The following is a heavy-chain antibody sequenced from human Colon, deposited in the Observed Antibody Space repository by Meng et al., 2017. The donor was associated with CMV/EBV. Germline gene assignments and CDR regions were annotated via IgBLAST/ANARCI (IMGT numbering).Heavy chain of an antibody. CDR3: ARVRPYISDWTFDF. CDR1: GFSLNAPLMR. Sequence: SGPTLVKPTETLTLTCTFSGFSLNAPLMRVVWIRQSPGQALECLARVDWTDDKFYKSSLKTRLTISKDTSKNQVVLTMTDMDPVDTASYFCARVRPYISDWTFDFWGPGILVTVSS. CDR2: VDWTDDK. D-gene: IGHD2-21*02. V-gene: IGHV2-70D*14. J-gene: IGHJ4*02.